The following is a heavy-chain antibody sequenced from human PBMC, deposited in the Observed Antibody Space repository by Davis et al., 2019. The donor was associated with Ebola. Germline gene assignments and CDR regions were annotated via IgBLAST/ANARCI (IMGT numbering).Heavy chain of an antibody. CDR2: VSTYSPEL. Sequence: ASVKVSCKASGYTFTSYYMHWVRQAPGQGLEWMGWVSTYSPELNYAQDLQDRFTMTTDTSTGTAYMELRSLTSDDTAVYYCAREIMYLSSSWYDFWGQGTLVTVSS. J-gene: IGHJ5*01. CDR1: GYTFTSYY. CDR3: AREIMYLSSSWYDF. D-gene: IGHD6-13*01. V-gene: IGHV1-18*04.